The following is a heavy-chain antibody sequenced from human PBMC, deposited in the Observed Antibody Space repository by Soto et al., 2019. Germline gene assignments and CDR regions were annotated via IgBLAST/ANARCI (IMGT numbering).Heavy chain of an antibody. CDR2: IWYDGTNK. CDR1: GFTFFNYG. D-gene: IGHD3-3*02. Sequence: PGGSLRLSCAASGFTFFNYGMHWVRQAPGKGLEWVAVIWYDGTNKYFADSVKGRFTISRDNSKSTLYLQMNSLRAEDTAVYYCARDTFRHGSPLDYWGQGTLVTVSS. V-gene: IGHV3-33*01. J-gene: IGHJ4*02. CDR3: ARDTFRHGSPLDY.